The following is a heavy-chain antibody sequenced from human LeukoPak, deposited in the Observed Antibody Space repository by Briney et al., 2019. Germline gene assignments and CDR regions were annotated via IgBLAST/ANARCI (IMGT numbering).Heavy chain of an antibody. CDR2: ISAYNGNT. Sequence: ASVKVSCKASGYTFTSYGISWVRQAPGQGLEWMGWISAYNGNTNYAQKFQGRVTMTRDMSTTTVYMELSSLRSEDTAVYYCARSSDWFDAWGRGTLVTVSS. J-gene: IGHJ5*02. CDR3: ARSSDWFDA. D-gene: IGHD6-6*01. CDR1: GYTFTSYG. V-gene: IGHV1-18*01.